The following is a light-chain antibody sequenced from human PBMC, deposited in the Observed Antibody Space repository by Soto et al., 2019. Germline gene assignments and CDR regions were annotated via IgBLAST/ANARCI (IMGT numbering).Light chain of an antibody. CDR1: QSVSSY. Sequence: EIVLTQSPATLSLSPGERATLSCRPSQSVSSYLAWYQQKPGQAPRLLIYDASNRTTGIPARFSGSGSGTDFTLTISSLEPADFAIYYCQQRSNWPPVTFGGGTKVEIK. V-gene: IGKV3-11*01. CDR3: QQRSNWPPVT. J-gene: IGKJ4*01. CDR2: DAS.